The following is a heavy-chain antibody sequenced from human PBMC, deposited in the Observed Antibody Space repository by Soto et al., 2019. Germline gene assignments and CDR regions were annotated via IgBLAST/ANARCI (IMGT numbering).Heavy chain of an antibody. V-gene: IGHV3-30*18. D-gene: IGHD3-10*01. CDR2: ISYDGSNK. Sequence: SLRLSCAASGFTFSSYGMHWVRQAPGKGLEWVAVISYDGSNKYYADSVKGRFTISRDNSKNTLYLQMNSLRAEDTAVYYCAKGRHRGYYFDYWGQGTLVTVSS. J-gene: IGHJ4*02. CDR1: GFTFSSYG. CDR3: AKGRHRGYYFDY.